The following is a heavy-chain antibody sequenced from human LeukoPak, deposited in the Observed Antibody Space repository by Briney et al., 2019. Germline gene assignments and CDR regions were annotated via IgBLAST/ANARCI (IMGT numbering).Heavy chain of an antibody. D-gene: IGHD6-13*01. CDR3: ARERGSSWYTNWFDP. Sequence: SETLSLTCTVSGGSISSYYWSWIRQPPGKGLEWIGYIYYSGSTNYNPSLKSRVTISVDTSKSQFSLELSSVTAADTAVYYCARERGSSWYTNWFDPWGQGTLVTVSS. CDR1: GGSISSYY. CDR2: IYYSGST. J-gene: IGHJ5*02. V-gene: IGHV4-59*01.